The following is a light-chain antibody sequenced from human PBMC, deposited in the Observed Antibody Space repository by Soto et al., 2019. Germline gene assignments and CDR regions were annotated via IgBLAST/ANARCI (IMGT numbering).Light chain of an antibody. V-gene: IGLV2-14*01. Sequence: LTQPASVSGSPGQSITISCTGTSSDVGGYNYVSWYQQHPGKAPKLMIYEVSNRPLGVSNRFSGSKSGNTASLTISGLQAEDEADYYCTSYTSSSNLDVFGTGTKVTVL. CDR1: SSDVGGYNY. CDR3: TSYTSSSNLDV. CDR2: EVS. J-gene: IGLJ1*01.